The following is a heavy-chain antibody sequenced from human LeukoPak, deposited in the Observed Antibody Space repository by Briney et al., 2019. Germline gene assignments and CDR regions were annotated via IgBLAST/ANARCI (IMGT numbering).Heavy chain of an antibody. Sequence: SETLSLICTVSGGSINNAGYYWSWIRQHPGKGLEWIGYIYYSGSTYYNPSLKSRLTISLDTSKNQFSLKLSSVTAADTAVYYCAGDSESFDGMDVWGQGTTVTVSS. CDR3: AGDSESFDGMDV. J-gene: IGHJ6*02. V-gene: IGHV4-31*03. CDR2: IYYSGST. CDR1: GGSINNAGYY.